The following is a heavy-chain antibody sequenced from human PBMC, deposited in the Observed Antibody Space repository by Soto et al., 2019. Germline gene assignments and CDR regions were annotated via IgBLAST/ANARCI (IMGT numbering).Heavy chain of an antibody. J-gene: IGHJ4*02. CDR1: GFTFSSYW. D-gene: IGHD3-10*01. V-gene: IGHV3-74*01. Sequence: GGSLILSCAASGFTFSSYWMHWFRQTPGKGLVWVSRIKPDGSGANYADSVKGRFTISRDNAKNTLDQQMNSLRAEDTALYYCALDLVHGSASCDYRGQGTLVTVPT. CDR3: ALDLVHGSASCDY. CDR2: IKPDGSGA.